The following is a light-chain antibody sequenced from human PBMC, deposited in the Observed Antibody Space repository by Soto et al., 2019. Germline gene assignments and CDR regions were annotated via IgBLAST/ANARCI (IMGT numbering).Light chain of an antibody. V-gene: IGKV3-15*01. CDR1: QSVRNN. J-gene: IGKJ5*01. CDR2: YAS. CDR3: QQYNNWPPIT. Sequence: EIMMTQSPATLSVSPGERATLSCRASQSVRNNLAWYPQRRGQAPRLLIYYASTRATGVPARFSGSGSGTEFTITISSLQSENSALYYCQQYNNWPPITFGQGTRLEIK.